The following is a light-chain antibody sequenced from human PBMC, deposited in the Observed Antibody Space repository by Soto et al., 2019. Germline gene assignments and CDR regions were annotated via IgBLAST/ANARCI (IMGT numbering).Light chain of an antibody. CDR2: GNS. V-gene: IGLV1-40*01. CDR3: QSYDSSLSGWV. J-gene: IGLJ3*02. CDR1: SSNIGTYD. Sequence: QSVLTQPPSVSGAPGQRVTITCTGSSSNIGTYDVHWYQQLPGTAPKLLIYGNSNRPSGVPDRFSGSKSGTSASLAITGLQHEDEADYYCQSYDSSLSGWVFGGGTKLTVL.